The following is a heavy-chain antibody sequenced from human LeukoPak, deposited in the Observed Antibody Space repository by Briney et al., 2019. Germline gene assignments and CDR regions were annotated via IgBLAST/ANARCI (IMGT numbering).Heavy chain of an antibody. Sequence: GGSLRLSCAASGFTFSSYSMNWVRQAPGKGLEWVSYISSSSSTIYYADSVKGRFTISRDNAKNSLYRQMNILRAEDTAVYYCAREITVDYWGQGTLVTVSS. V-gene: IGHV3-48*01. CDR2: ISSSSSTI. D-gene: IGHD3-10*01. CDR1: GFTFSSYS. J-gene: IGHJ4*02. CDR3: AREITVDY.